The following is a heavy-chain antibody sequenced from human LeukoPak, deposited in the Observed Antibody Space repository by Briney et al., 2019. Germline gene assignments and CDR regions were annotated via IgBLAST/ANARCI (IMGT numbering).Heavy chain of an antibody. CDR1: GFNFRSYA. CDR2: ISGSGGST. CDR3: AKDNDYVWGSYRLS. V-gene: IGHV3-23*01. D-gene: IGHD3-16*02. J-gene: IGHJ5*02. Sequence: GGSLRLSCAASGFNFRSYAMSWVRQAPGKGLEWVSGISGSGGSTYYVDSVKGRFTISGDNSKNTLYLQMNSLRAEDTAVYYCAKDNDYVWGSYRLSWGQGTLVTVSS.